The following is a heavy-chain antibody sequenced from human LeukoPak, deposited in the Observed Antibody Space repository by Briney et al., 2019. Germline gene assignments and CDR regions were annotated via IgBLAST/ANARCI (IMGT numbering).Heavy chain of an antibody. Sequence: GASVKVSCKASGYTFTSYGISWVRQAPGQGLEWMGWINPNSGGTNYAQKFQGRVTMTRDTSISTAYMEKIRLRSDDTAVYYCARDFHYYDSSGYAASGYWGQGTLVTVSS. CDR3: ARDFHYYDSSGYAASGY. J-gene: IGHJ4*02. V-gene: IGHV1-2*02. D-gene: IGHD3-22*01. CDR1: GYTFTSYG. CDR2: INPNSGGT.